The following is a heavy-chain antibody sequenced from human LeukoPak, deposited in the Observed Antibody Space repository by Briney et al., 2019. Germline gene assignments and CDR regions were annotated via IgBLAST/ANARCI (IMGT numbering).Heavy chain of an antibody. Sequence: PSETLSLTCSVSGGSVSSSSYYWGWVRQPPGKGLEWIGSFHYSGSTNYNPSLKSRVTISVDTSKNQFSLKLSSVTAADTAVYYCARGRVRTYSSSVKYYFDYWGQGTLVTVSS. CDR2: FHYSGST. D-gene: IGHD6-6*01. J-gene: IGHJ4*02. V-gene: IGHV4-39*07. CDR3: ARGRVRTYSSSVKYYFDY. CDR1: GGSVSSSSYY.